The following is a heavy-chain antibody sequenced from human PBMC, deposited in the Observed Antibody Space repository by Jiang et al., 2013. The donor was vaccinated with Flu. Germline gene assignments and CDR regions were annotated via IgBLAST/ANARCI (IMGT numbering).Heavy chain of an antibody. CDR3: ARDSLSGYSTDY. CDR2: ISSSSSYI. V-gene: IGHV3-21*01. J-gene: IGHJ4*02. D-gene: IGHD5-18*01. Sequence: QLLESGGGLVKPGGSLRLSCAASGFTFSSYSMNWVRQAPGKGLEWVSSISSSSSYIYYADSVKGRFTISRDNAKNSLYLQMNSLRAEDTAVYYCARDSLSGYSTDYWGQGTLVTVSS. CDR1: GFTFSSYS.